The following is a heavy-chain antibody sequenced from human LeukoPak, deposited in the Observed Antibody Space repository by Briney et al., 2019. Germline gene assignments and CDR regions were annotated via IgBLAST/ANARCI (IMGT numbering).Heavy chain of an antibody. CDR3: ARDFHYYDSSGAD. CDR1: GFTFSSYS. CDR2: ISSSSSYI. V-gene: IGHV3-21*01. Sequence: SGGSLRLSCAASGFTFSSYSMNWVRQAPGKGLEWVSSISSSSSYIYYADSVKGRFTISRDNAKNSLYLQMHSLRAEDTAVYYCARDFHYYDSSGADWGQGTLVTVSS. D-gene: IGHD3-22*01. J-gene: IGHJ4*02.